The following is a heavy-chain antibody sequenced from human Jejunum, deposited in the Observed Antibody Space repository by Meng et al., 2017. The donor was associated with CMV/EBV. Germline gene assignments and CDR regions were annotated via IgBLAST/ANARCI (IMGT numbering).Heavy chain of an antibody. D-gene: IGHD3-22*01. CDR1: GGSISSGDYY. CDR3: ASYYYDASGHNWFDP. Sequence: GGSISSGDYYWSWIRQAPGKGLEWIGYISYSGSTYYNPSLKTRITISIDTSKPQFSLKMSSVTAADTAVYYCASYYYDASGHNWFDPWGQGTLVTVSS. CDR2: ISYSGST. V-gene: IGHV4-30-4*08. J-gene: IGHJ5*02.